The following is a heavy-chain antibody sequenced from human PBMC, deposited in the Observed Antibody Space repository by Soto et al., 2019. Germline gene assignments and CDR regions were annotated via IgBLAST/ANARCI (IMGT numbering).Heavy chain of an antibody. V-gene: IGHV4-34*01. CDR1: GGFLSESY. CDR3: VRIRYQLPSSVLWLDP. Sequence: SETLSLTCAVYGGFLSESYWTWIRQPPGKGLEWIGEINHVGGTNYNPSLKSRVTMSVDTSQNQFSLRLVSVTAADTAMYFCVRIRYQLPSSVLWLDPWGQGTPVTVSS. CDR2: INHVGGT. D-gene: IGHD3-16*01. J-gene: IGHJ5*02.